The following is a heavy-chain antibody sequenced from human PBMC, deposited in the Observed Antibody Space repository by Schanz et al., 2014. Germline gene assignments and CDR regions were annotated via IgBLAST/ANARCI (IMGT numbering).Heavy chain of an antibody. CDR3: ARDRRRYCSTASCLHDNWFDP. J-gene: IGHJ5*02. CDR1: GYTFTSYD. D-gene: IGHD2-2*01. CDR2: ISTSNGNT. Sequence: QVQLIQSGAEVKKPGASVKVSCTASGYTFTSYDINWVRQAPGQGLEWMGWISTSNGNTNYIQKLQGRVTMTTDTSTSTAYMELRSLRSDDTAVYYCARDRRRYCSTASCLHDNWFDPWGQGTLVIVSS. V-gene: IGHV1-18*01.